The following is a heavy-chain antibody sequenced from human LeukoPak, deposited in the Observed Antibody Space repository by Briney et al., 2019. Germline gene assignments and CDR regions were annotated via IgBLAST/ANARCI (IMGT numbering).Heavy chain of an antibody. CDR3: ARGWYDFWSGYYGL. CDR1: GFTFSTYV. D-gene: IGHD3-3*01. V-gene: IGHV3-21*01. CDR2: ISSSSSYI. Sequence: GGSLRLSCAASGFTFSTYVMSWVRQAPGKGLEWVSSISSSSSYIYYADSVKGRFTISRDNAKNSLYLQMNSLRAEDTAVYYCARGWYDFWSGYYGLWGQGTLVTVSS. J-gene: IGHJ4*02.